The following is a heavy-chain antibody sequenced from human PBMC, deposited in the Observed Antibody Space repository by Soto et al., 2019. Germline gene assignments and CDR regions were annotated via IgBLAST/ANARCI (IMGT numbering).Heavy chain of an antibody. CDR1: GYTITELS. Sequence: PVKVSCKVSGYTITELSMHWVRQAHGKGLEWMGGFDPEDGETIYAQKFQGRVTMTEDTSTDTAYMELSSLRSEDTAVYYCARPLKSGPRQAGGMDVWGQGTTVTVSS. CDR3: ARPLKSGPRQAGGMDV. CDR2: FDPEDGET. J-gene: IGHJ6*02. V-gene: IGHV1-24*01. D-gene: IGHD6-19*01.